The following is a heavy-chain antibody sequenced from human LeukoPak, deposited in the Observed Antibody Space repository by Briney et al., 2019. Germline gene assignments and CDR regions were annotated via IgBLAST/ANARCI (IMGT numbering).Heavy chain of an antibody. D-gene: IGHD3-10*01. J-gene: IGHJ3*02. V-gene: IGHV3-7*01. Sequence: GGTLRLSCAASGFTFSSYWMHWVRQAPGKGLEWVANIRQDGSEKYYVDSVKGRFTISRDNAKNSLYLQMNSLRAEDTAVYYCARARGVGDAFDIWGQGTMVTVSS. CDR3: ARARGVGDAFDI. CDR1: GFTFSSYW. CDR2: IRQDGSEK.